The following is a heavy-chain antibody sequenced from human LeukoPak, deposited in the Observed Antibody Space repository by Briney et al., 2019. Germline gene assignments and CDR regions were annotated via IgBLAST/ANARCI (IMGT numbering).Heavy chain of an antibody. CDR2: IYHSGRT. J-gene: IGHJ4*02. Sequence: SETLSLTYTVSGVSINSIRYYWSWIRQHPGKGLKLIGYIYHSGRTYYNPSLKSRVTILVDTSNNQFSLKLSSVTAADTAVFYCARGLTYGSGSYYSVWGQGTLVTVSS. V-gene: IGHV4-31*03. CDR3: ARGLTYGSGSYYSV. CDR1: GVSINSIRYY. D-gene: IGHD3-10*01.